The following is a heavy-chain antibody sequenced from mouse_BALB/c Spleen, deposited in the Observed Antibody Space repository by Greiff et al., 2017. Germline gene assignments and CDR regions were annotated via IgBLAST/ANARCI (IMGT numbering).Heavy chain of an antibody. CDR3: ARGGLRDAMDY. Sequence: EVQVVESGGGLVQPGGSRKLSCAASGFTFSSFGMHWVRQAPEKGLEWVAYISSGSSTIYYADTVKGRFTISRDNPKNTLFLQMTSLRSEDTAMYYCARGGLRDAMDYWGQGTSVTVSS. CDR1: GFTFSSFG. CDR2: ISSGSSTI. D-gene: IGHD2-4*01. J-gene: IGHJ4*01. V-gene: IGHV5-17*02.